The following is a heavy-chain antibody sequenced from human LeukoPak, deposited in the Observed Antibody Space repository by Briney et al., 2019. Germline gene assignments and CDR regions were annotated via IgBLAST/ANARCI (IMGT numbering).Heavy chain of an antibody. Sequence: VSVKVSCKASGYTFTSYDINWVRQATGQGLEWMGWMNPNSGNTGYAQKFQGRVTMTRNTSISTAYMELSSLRSEDTAVYYCARGLSLVVVIAILDAFDIWGQGTMVTVSS. J-gene: IGHJ3*02. V-gene: IGHV1-8*01. CDR1: GYTFTSYD. D-gene: IGHD2-21*01. CDR2: MNPNSGNT. CDR3: ARGLSLVVVIAILDAFDI.